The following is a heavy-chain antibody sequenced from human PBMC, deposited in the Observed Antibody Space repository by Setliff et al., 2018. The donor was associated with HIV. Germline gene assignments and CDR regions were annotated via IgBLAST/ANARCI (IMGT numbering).Heavy chain of an antibody. Sequence: SETLSLTCSVSGYSISSDYYWGWLRQSPGKGLDWIGTIDHSGSTYYNPALKSRVTISVDPSTEQFSLRLTSVTAADTALYYCARVDTILQFFDYWGQGIAVTVSS. D-gene: IGHD5-18*01. CDR3: ARVDTILQFFDY. CDR2: IDHSGST. J-gene: IGHJ4*02. CDR1: GYSISSDYY. V-gene: IGHV4-38-2*01.